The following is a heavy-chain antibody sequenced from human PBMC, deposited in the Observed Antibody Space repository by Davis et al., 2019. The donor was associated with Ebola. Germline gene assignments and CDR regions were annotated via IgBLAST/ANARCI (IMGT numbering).Heavy chain of an antibody. J-gene: IGHJ4*02. CDR3: ARDDSGSHGGHFDY. D-gene: IGHD1-26*01. CDR1: GGSISSSSYY. V-gene: IGHV4-39*02. Sequence: SETLSLTCTVSGGSISSSSYYWGWIRQPPGKGLEWIGSIYYSGSTYYNPSLKSRVTISVDTSKNQFSLKLSSVTAADTAVYYCARDDSGSHGGHFDYWGQGTLVTVSS. CDR2: IYYSGST.